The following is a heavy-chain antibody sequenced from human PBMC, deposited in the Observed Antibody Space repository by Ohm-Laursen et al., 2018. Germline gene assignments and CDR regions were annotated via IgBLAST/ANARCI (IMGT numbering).Heavy chain of an antibody. CDR2: IRSNAYGGTT. CDR1: GFTFSSYA. J-gene: IGHJ4*02. CDR3: TKSNGDDFWSGYPMGGY. V-gene: IGHV3-49*03. D-gene: IGHD3-3*01. Sequence: SLRLSCAASGFTFSSYAMSWFRQAPGKGLEWVGFIRSNAYGGTTEYAASVKGRFTISRDDSKSIAYLQMNSLKTEDTAVYYCTKSNGDDFWSGYPMGGYWGQGTLVTVSS.